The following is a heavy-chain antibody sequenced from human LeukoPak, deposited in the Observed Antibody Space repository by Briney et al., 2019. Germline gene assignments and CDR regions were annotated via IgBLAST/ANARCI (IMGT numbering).Heavy chain of an antibody. CDR3: ARKADYVWGMTNWFDP. CDR2: IYYSGST. CDR1: GGSISSSSYY. D-gene: IGHD3-16*01. V-gene: IGHV4-39*07. J-gene: IGHJ5*02. Sequence: SETLSLTCTVSGGSISSSSYYWGWIRQPPGKGLEWIGSIYYSGSTYYNPSLKSRVTISVDTSKNQFSLKLSSVTAADTAVYYCARKADYVWGMTNWFDPWGQGTLVTVSS.